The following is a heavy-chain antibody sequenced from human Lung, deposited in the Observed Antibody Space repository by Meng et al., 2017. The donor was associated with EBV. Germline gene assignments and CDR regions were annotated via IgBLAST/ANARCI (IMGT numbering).Heavy chain of an antibody. D-gene: IGHD3-22*01. V-gene: IGHV1-2*06. CDR1: EYTFTDWC. Sequence: QVQVVQSGAEVKQPGASGTVSCKASEYTFTDWCIYWVRQAPGQGLEWMGRINPNSGGTNYAQNFQGRVTMTRDRSISTGYMELSSLRSEDTAVYYCARFSSGYFFGYWGQGTLVTVSS. CDR2: INPNSGGT. J-gene: IGHJ4*02. CDR3: ARFSSGYFFGY.